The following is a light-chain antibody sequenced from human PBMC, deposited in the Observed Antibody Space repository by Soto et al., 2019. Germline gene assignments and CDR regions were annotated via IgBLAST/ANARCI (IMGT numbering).Light chain of an antibody. V-gene: IGKV1-8*01. J-gene: IGKJ1*01. CDR2: GAS. CDR1: QGISSY. Sequence: AIRMTQSPSSLSASTGDRVPISCRASQGISSYLAWYQQKPGKAPKLLIYGASTLQSGVPSRFSGSGSGTDCTLTISFLQSEDFATYYCPHYNSYPWTCARGNKVEIK. CDR3: PHYNSYPWT.